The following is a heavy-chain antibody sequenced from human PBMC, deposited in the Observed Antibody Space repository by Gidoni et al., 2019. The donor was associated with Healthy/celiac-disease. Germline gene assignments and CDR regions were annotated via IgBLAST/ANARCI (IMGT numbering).Heavy chain of an antibody. CDR2: IIPIFGTA. D-gene: IGHD5-12*01. Sequence: QVQLVQSGAEVKQPGSSVKVSCQASAGTFSSYAISWVRQAPGQGLEWMGGIIPIFGTANYAQKFQGRVTITADESTSTAYMELSSMRSEDTAVYYCAGRDGYNYDYFDYWGQGTLVTVSS. CDR1: AGTFSSYA. J-gene: IGHJ4*02. CDR3: AGRDGYNYDYFDY. V-gene: IGHV1-69*01.